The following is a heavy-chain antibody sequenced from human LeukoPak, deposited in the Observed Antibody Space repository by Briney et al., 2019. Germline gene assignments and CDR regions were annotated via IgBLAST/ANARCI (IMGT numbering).Heavy chain of an antibody. Sequence: SETLSLTRTVSGYSIMNGYYWGWIRQPPGKGLEWIGSIYHSGSTYHNPSLKSRVTMSADTSKNQFSLKLSSVTAADTAVYYCARLGYCNRVSCYGWFDPWGQGTLVTVSS. CDR1: GYSIMNGYY. J-gene: IGHJ5*02. D-gene: IGHD2-2*01. V-gene: IGHV4-38-2*02. CDR3: ARLGYCNRVSCYGWFDP. CDR2: IYHSGST.